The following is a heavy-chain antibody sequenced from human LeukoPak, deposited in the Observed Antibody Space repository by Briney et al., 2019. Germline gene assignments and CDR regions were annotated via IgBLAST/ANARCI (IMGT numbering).Heavy chain of an antibody. CDR3: ARGSYFDY. CDR2: IYSSDT. J-gene: IGHJ4*02. CDR1: GFTVSSNY. V-gene: IGHV3-53*01. Sequence: GGSLRLSCAASGFTVSSNYMSWDRQAPGKGLEWVSVIYSSDTYYADSVKGRFTISRDNSKNTLYLQMNSLRVEDTAVYYCARGSYFDYWGQGTLVTVSS.